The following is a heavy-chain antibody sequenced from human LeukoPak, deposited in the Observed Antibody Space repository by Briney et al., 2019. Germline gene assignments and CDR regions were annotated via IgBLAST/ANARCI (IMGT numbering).Heavy chain of an antibody. D-gene: IGHD4-17*01. CDR3: AKSVTTLTPVRFDP. CDR1: GFTFDDYA. CDR2: ISGDGGST. V-gene: IGHV3-43*02. Sequence: PGGSMRLSCAASGFTFDDYAMHWVRHVPGKGREWVSLISGDGGSTYYADSVKGRFTISRDNSKNSLYLQMTSLRTGDTALYYCAKSVTTLTPVRFDPWGQGTLATVSS. J-gene: IGHJ5*02.